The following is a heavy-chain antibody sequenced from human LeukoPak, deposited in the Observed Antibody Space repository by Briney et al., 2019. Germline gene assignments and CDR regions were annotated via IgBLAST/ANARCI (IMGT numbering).Heavy chain of an antibody. D-gene: IGHD3/OR15-3a*01. V-gene: IGHV4-39*01. CDR3: ARRRHNFDFYDV. CDR2: TFYTGRT. J-gene: IGHJ3*01. CDR1: GDSIISNIYW. Sequence: SATLSLTCTVSGDSIISNIYWWDWVRLPPGKGLEWIGATFYTGRTFYSPSLKSRVTISVDTSKNQFSLDLSSATAADTAVYYCARRRHNFDFYDVWGQGTRVTVSS.